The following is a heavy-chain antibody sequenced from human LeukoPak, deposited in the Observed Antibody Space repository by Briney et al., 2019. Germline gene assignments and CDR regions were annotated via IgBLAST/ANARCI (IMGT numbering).Heavy chain of an antibody. J-gene: IGHJ5*02. D-gene: IGHD6-19*01. CDR2: IYHSGST. Sequence: SETLSLTCTVSGGSISSGYYWGWIRQPPGKGLEWIGTIYHSGSTYYNPSLKSRVTISVDTSKNQFSLKLSSVTAADTAVYYCARGQARLSWFDPWGQGTLVTVSS. CDR3: ARGQARLSWFDP. CDR1: GGSISSGYY. V-gene: IGHV4-38-2*02.